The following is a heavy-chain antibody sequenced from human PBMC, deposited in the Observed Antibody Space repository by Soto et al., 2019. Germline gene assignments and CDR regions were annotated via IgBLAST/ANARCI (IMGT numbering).Heavy chain of an antibody. CDR1: GFTFSSYA. D-gene: IGHD6-13*01. CDR2: ISYDGSNK. CDR3: ARDTSSWERKEERRGFDY. J-gene: IGHJ4*02. V-gene: IGHV3-30-3*01. Sequence: PGGSLRLSCAASGFTFSSYAMHWVRQAPGKGLEWVAVISYDGSNKYYADSVKGRFTISRDNSKNTLYLQMNSLRAEDTAVYYCARDTSSWERKEERRGFDYWGQGTLVTVSS.